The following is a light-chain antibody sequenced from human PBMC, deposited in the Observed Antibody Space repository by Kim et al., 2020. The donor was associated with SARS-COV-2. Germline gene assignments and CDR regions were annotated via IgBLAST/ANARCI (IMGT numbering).Light chain of an antibody. V-gene: IGKV3-11*01. Sequence: SLSPGERATLSCRASKSVSSYLAWYQQKPGQAPRLLIYDASNRATGIPARFSGRGSGTDFTLTISSLEPEDFAVYYCQQRSNWLTFGGGTKVDIK. CDR1: KSVSSY. J-gene: IGKJ4*01. CDR3: QQRSNWLT. CDR2: DAS.